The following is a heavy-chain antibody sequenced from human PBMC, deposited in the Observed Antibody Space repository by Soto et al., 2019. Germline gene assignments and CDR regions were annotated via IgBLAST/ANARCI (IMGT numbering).Heavy chain of an antibody. CDR2: TYYSGST. CDR1: GGSMIAYY. Sequence: SETLSLTCTVSGGSMIAYYWNWMRQPPGKGLQWIGYTYYSGSTTYNPSLKIRVTISVDSSKNQFSLKLDSVTPADTAVYSCGIVRGKAGKRYFDYWGPGILVTVSS. CDR3: GIVRGKAGKRYFDY. J-gene: IGHJ4*02. D-gene: IGHD6-13*01. V-gene: IGHV4-59*01.